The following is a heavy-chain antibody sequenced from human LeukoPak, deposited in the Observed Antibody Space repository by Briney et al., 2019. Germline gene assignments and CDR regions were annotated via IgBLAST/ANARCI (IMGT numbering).Heavy chain of an antibody. Sequence: GGTLRLTCAASGHTAITNDMTWLRQAPGKGLVRVSVLYSDGNTTYDDSVQGRLAISRDNAKNTVYLEMNSLSPDDTAVYYCARGVEPLAANTLAYWGQGTLVTVSS. CDR1: GHTAITND. CDR2: LYSDGNT. V-gene: IGHV3-53*01. CDR3: ARGVEPLAANTLAY. J-gene: IGHJ4*02. D-gene: IGHD1-14*01.